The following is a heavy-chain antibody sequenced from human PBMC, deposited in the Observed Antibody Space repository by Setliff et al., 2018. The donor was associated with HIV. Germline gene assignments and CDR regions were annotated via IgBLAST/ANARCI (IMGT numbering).Heavy chain of an antibody. D-gene: IGHD1-26*01. CDR2: ISYSEYS. CDR1: GDPINSHY. Sequence: SETLSLTCTVSGDPINSHYWSWIRQPPGEGLEWIGHISYSEYSNYNPSLKSRVTISLDTSKKHFSLDLYSVTAADTAVYYCARDHNSGTLHAFDLWGQGTKVTVSS. V-gene: IGHV4-59*11. J-gene: IGHJ3*01. CDR3: ARDHNSGTLHAFDL.